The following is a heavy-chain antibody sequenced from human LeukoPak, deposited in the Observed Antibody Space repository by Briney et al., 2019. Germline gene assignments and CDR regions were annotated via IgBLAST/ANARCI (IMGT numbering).Heavy chain of an antibody. CDR2: IFYTGDS. J-gene: IGHJ4*02. V-gene: IGHV4-59*08. CDR1: SVSSSSSY. CDR3: ARHRFASPLDS. Sequence: PSETLSLTCTVSSVSSSSSYWSWIRQPPGKGLEWIGYIFYTGDSNHNPSLKSRVSISLDTSKDQISLKLSSVTAADTAVYYCARHRFASPLDSWGQGTLVTVSS. D-gene: IGHD2-21*01.